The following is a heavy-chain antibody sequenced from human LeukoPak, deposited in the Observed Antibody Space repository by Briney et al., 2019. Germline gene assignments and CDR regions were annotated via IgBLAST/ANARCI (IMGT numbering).Heavy chain of an antibody. J-gene: IGHJ4*02. CDR2: IIPIFGTA. Sequence: SVKVSCKASGGTFSSYAISWVRQAPGQGLECMGRIIPIFGTANYAQKFQGRVTITTDESTSTAYMALSSLRSEDTAVYYCARDLYDSSGYPFDYWGQGTLVTVSS. CDR1: GGTFSSYA. CDR3: ARDLYDSSGYPFDY. V-gene: IGHV1-69*05. D-gene: IGHD3-22*01.